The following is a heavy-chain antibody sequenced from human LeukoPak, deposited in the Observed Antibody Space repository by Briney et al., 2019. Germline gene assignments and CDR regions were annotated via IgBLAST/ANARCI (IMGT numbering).Heavy chain of an antibody. J-gene: IGHJ4*02. D-gene: IGHD2-15*01. CDR3: AKSRPYCSGGSCYSFALAPPNNMHFDY. V-gene: IGHV3-23*01. CDR1: GFAFSSYA. CDR2: ISGSGGST. Sequence: RTGGSLRLSCAASGFAFSSYAMSWVRQAPGKGLEWVSAISGSGGSTYYADSVKGRFTISRDNSKNTLYLQMNSLRAEDTAVYYCAKSRPYCSGGSCYSFALAPPNNMHFDYWGQGTLVTVSS.